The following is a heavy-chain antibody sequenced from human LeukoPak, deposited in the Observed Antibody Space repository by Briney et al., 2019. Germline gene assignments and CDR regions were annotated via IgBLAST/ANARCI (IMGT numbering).Heavy chain of an antibody. CDR1: GFTVSSNY. D-gene: IGHD3-10*01. CDR3: ARGFRFGELYFDY. CDR2: IYSGGST. Sequence: PGGSLRLSCAASGFTVSSNYMSWVRQAPGKGLEWVSVIYSGGSTYYSDSVKGRFTISRDNSKNKLYLQMNSLRAEDTAVYYCARGFRFGELYFDYWGQGTLVTVSS. V-gene: IGHV3-53*01. J-gene: IGHJ4*02.